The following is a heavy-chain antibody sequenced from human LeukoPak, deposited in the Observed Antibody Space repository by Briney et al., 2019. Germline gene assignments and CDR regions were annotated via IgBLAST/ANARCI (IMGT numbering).Heavy chain of an antibody. V-gene: IGHV3-30-3*01. J-gene: IGHJ4*02. Sequence: GGSLRLSCAASGFTFRNYVLHWVRQAPGKGLEWVAVISNDGSNEYYADSVKGRFTISRDNSKNTLYLQMNSLRAEDTAVYYCARGRRFLEWLLSSHDYWGQGTLVTVSS. D-gene: IGHD3-3*01. CDR3: ARGRRFLEWLLSSHDY. CDR1: GFTFRNYV. CDR2: ISNDGSNE.